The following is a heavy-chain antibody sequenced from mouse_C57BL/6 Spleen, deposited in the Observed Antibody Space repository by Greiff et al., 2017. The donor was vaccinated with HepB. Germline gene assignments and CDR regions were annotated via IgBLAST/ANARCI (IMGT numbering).Heavy chain of an antibody. D-gene: IGHD2-1*01. J-gene: IGHJ4*01. Sequence: EVQLQQSGPELVKPGASVKISCKASGYTFTDYYMNWVKQSHGKSLEWIGDINPNNGGTSYNQKFKGKATLTVDKSSSTAYMELRSLTSEDSAVYYCASGGYGNYRAMDYWGQGTSVTVSS. CDR1: GYTFTDYY. V-gene: IGHV1-26*01. CDR2: INPNNGGT. CDR3: ASGGYGNYRAMDY.